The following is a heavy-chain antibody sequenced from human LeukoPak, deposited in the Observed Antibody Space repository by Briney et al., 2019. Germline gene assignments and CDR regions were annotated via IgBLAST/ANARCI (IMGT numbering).Heavy chain of an antibody. Sequence: SAIRSLTCTFSCASISSYFWRCIRPPPGGVVEGSCFIFYTGSINYNPSLKSRFTISVDTSQNWLSLKLSTVTAADTAVYYCARAASGTNRGLSFFDYWGQGILVTVSS. CDR1: CASISSYF. J-gene: IGHJ4*02. CDR3: ARAASGTNRGLSFFDY. D-gene: IGHD7-27*01. CDR2: IFYTGSI. V-gene: IGHV4-59*01.